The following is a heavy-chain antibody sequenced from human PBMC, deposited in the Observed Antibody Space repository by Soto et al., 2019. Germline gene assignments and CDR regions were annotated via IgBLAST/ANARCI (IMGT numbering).Heavy chain of an antibody. CDR2: IDPSDSYT. J-gene: IGHJ6*02. V-gene: IGHV5-10-1*01. D-gene: IGHD3-22*01. Sequence: PGESLKISCNGSGYSFTSYWISWVRQMPGKGLEWMGRIDPSDSYTNYSPSFQGHVTISADKSISTAYLQWSSLKASDTAMYYCARQVVIEYYYGMDVWGQGTTVTVSS. CDR3: ARQVVIEYYYGMDV. CDR1: GYSFTSYW.